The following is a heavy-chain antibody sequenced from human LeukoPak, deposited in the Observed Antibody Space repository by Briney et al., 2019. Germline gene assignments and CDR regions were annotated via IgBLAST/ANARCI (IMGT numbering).Heavy chain of an antibody. V-gene: IGHV3-23*01. Sequence: GGSLRLSCAASGFTFSSYAMSWVRQAPGEGLEWVSAISGSGDSTYYGDSVKGRFTISRDNSKNTLYLQMNSLRAEDTAVYYCAKTRPLDSSSWSHGDYWGQGTLVTVSS. CDR3: AKTRPLDSSSWSHGDY. D-gene: IGHD6-13*01. J-gene: IGHJ4*02. CDR2: ISGSGDST. CDR1: GFTFSSYA.